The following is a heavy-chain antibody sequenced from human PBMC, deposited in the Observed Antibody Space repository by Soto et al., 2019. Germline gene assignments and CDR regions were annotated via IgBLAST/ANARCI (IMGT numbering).Heavy chain of an antibody. D-gene: IGHD5-12*01. CDR1: GFTFSSYA. Sequence: PGGSLRLSCAASGFTFSSYAMHWVRQAPGKGLEWVAVISYDGSNKYYADSVKGRFTISRDNSKNTLYLQMNSLRAEDTAVYYCARDRKGESGYDPNYYYYYGMDVWGQGTTVTV. CDR2: ISYDGSNK. J-gene: IGHJ6*02. CDR3: ARDRKGESGYDPNYYYYYGMDV. V-gene: IGHV3-30-3*01.